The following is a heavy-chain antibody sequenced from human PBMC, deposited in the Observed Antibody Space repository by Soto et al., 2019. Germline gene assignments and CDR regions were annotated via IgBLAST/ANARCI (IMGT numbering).Heavy chain of an antibody. CDR1: GFIVSNTY. CDR3: ARGPPFRILKFYYYYYMDV. CDR2: IYSGGST. Sequence: GALRLSCAASGFIVSNTYMSWVRQAPGKGLEWVSFIYSGGSTFYADSVKGRFTVSRDSSTNMLFLQMSSLTSEDTAVYYCARGPPFRILKFYYYYYMDVWGKGTTVTVSS. J-gene: IGHJ6*03. V-gene: IGHV3-66*01. D-gene: IGHD2-15*01.